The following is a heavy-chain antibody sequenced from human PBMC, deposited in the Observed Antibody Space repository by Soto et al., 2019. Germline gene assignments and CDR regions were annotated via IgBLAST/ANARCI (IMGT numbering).Heavy chain of an antibody. CDR1: GGTFSSYA. J-gene: IGHJ4*02. D-gene: IGHD3-10*01. CDR3: ARESVTMVRGVILKTYYFDY. Sequence: QVQLVQSGAEVKKPGSSVKVSCKASGGTFSSYAISWVRQAPGQGLEWMGGIIPIFGTANYAQKFQGRVTITADESTSTAYMELSSLRSEDSAVYSCARESVTMVRGVILKTYYFDYWGQVTLVTVSS. V-gene: IGHV1-69*01. CDR2: IIPIFGTA.